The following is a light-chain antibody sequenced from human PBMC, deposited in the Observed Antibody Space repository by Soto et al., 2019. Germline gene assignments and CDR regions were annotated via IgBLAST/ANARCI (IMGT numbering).Light chain of an antibody. J-gene: IGLJ1*01. CDR2: GNV. V-gene: IGLV1-40*01. CDR3: QSYDSSLSGYV. Sequence: QSVLTQPPSVSGAPGQRLTISCTGSSSNIGAGFDVHWYQQLPGTAPKLLIYGNVDRPSGVPDRFSGSKSGTSASLAITGLQAEDEADYYCQSYDSSLSGYVFGTGTKLTVL. CDR1: SSNIGAGFD.